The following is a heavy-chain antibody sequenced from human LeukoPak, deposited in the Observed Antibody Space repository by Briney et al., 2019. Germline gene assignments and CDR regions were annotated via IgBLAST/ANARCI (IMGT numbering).Heavy chain of an antibody. CDR3: ARTSGSRDAFDI. CDR2: TYYRSTWYN. CDR1: GDSVSSNSAA. D-gene: IGHD3-10*01. Sequence: SQTLSLSCALSGDSVSSNSAAWNWIRQSPSRGLEWLGRTYYRSTWYNDYAVSVKSRITINPDTSKNQFSLQLNSVTPEDTAVYYCARTSGSRDAFDIWGQGTMVTVSS. V-gene: IGHV6-1*01. J-gene: IGHJ3*02.